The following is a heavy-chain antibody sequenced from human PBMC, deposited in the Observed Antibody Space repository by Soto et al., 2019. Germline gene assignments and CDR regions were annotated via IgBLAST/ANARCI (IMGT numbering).Heavy chain of an antibody. CDR1: GFTFSSYG. V-gene: IGHV3-33*01. CDR2: IWYDGSNK. Sequence: PGGSLRLSCAASGFTFSSYGMHWVRQAPGKGLEWVAVIWYDGSNKYYADSVKGRFTISRDNSKSTLYLQMNSLRAEDTAVYYCARDGDLYDSSGYPDYWGQGTLVTV. J-gene: IGHJ4*02. CDR3: ARDGDLYDSSGYPDY. D-gene: IGHD3-22*01.